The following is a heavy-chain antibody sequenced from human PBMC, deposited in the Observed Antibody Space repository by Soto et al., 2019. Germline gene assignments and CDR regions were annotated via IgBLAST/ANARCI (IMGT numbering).Heavy chain of an antibody. CDR1: GGCISSSSFY. Sequence: SETLSLTCSVSGGCISSSSFYWAWIRQPPGNGLASIGAIYNPGRTYYTPSLKRRVTMSVDTSKHQFSLTSTTVTAADPAVYYCARQSTGYSFEVDYWGQGTLVTFTA. CDR2: IYNPGRT. J-gene: IGHJ4*02. CDR3: ARQSTGYSFEVDY. D-gene: IGHD5-18*01. V-gene: IGHV4-39*01.